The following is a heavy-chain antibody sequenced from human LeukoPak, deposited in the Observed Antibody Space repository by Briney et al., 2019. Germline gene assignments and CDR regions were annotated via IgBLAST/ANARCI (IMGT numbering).Heavy chain of an antibody. CDR1: GFTFSSYA. CDR2: ISGSGGST. CDR3: AKDGSYYSESYYFDY. D-gene: IGHD1-26*01. V-gene: IGHV3-23*01. J-gene: IGHJ4*02. Sequence: GGSLRLSCAASGFTFSSYAMSWVRQAPGKGLEWVSAISGSGGSTYYADSVKGRFTISRDNSKNTLYLQMNSLRAEDTAVYYCAKDGSYYSESYYFDYWGQGTLVTVTS.